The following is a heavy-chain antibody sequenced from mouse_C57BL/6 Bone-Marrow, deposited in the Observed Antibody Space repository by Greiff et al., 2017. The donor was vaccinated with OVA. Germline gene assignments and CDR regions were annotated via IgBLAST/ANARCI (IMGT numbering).Heavy chain of an antibody. J-gene: IGHJ3*01. CDR2: IYPGSGNT. D-gene: IGHD2-1*01. CDR3: ARGIYYGNYAWFAY. Sequence: QVQLKQSGAELVRPGASVKLSCKASGYTFTDYYINWVKQRPGQGLEWIARIYPGSGNTYYNEKFKGKATLTAEKSSSTAYMQLSSLTSEDSAVYFCARGIYYGNYAWFAYWGQGTLVTVSA. V-gene: IGHV1-76*01. CDR1: GYTFTDYY.